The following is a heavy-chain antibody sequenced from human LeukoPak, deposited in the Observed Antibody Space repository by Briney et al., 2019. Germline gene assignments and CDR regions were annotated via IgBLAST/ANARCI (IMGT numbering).Heavy chain of an antibody. V-gene: IGHV1-24*01. CDR1: GYTLTELS. Sequence: ASVKVSCKVSGYTLTELSMHWVRQAPGKGLEWMGGFDPEDGEIIYAQKFQGRVTMTEDTSTDTAYMELSSLRSEDTAVYYCATGDGGWYSFDYWGQGTLVTVSS. CDR2: FDPEDGEI. J-gene: IGHJ4*02. CDR3: ATGDGGWYSFDY. D-gene: IGHD6-19*01.